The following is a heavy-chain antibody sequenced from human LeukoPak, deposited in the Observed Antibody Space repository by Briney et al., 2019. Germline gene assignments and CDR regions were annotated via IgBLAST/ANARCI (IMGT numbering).Heavy chain of an antibody. V-gene: IGHV4-59*01. CDR1: GSSISSYY. CDR3: ARVFSYSGSYHDP. Sequence: SETLSLTCTVSGSSISSYYWSWIRQPPVKGLEWIGYIYYSGSTNYNPSLKSRVTISVDTSKNQFSLKLSSVTAADTAVYYCARVFSYSGSYHDPWGQGTLVTVSS. J-gene: IGHJ5*02. CDR2: IYYSGST. D-gene: IGHD1-26*01.